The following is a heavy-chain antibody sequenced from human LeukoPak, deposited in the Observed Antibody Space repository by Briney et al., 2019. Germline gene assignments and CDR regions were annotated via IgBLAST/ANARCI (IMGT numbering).Heavy chain of an antibody. CDR3: AKSPGDYYGSGTSY. V-gene: IGHV3-23*01. CDR1: GFTFSSYA. CDR2: ISGSGSST. Sequence: PGGSLRLSCAASGFTFSSYAMSWVRQAPGKGLEWVSAISGSGSSTYYADSVKGRFTISRDNSKNTLYLQMNSLRAEDTAVYYCAKSPGDYYGSGTSYWGQGTLVTVSS. D-gene: IGHD3-10*01. J-gene: IGHJ4*02.